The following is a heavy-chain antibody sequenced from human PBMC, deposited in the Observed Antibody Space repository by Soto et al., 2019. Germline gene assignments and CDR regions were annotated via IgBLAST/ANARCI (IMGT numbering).Heavy chain of an antibody. V-gene: IGHV1-69*06. Sequence: QVQLVQSGAEVKKPGSSVKVSCKASGGTFSSYAISWVRQAPGQGLEWMGGIIPIFGTANYAQKFQGRVTITADKSTSPAYMELSSLRSEDTAVYYCARGTNCSGGSCYPSGVFDYWGQGTLVTVSS. CDR1: GGTFSSYA. D-gene: IGHD2-15*01. CDR3: ARGTNCSGGSCYPSGVFDY. J-gene: IGHJ4*02. CDR2: IIPIFGTA.